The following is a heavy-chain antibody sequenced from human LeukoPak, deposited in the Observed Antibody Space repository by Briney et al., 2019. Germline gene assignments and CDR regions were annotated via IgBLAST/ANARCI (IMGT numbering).Heavy chain of an antibody. CDR2: ISYDGSNK. CDR3: ANSMIVVVGYFDY. Sequence: GGSLRLSCAASGFTFSSYAMHWVRQAPGKGLEWVAVISYDGSNKYYADSVKGRFTISRDNSKNTLYLQMNSLRAEDTAVYYCANSMIVVVGYFDYWGQGTLVTVSS. D-gene: IGHD3-22*01. CDR1: GFTFSSYA. J-gene: IGHJ4*02. V-gene: IGHV3-30-3*01.